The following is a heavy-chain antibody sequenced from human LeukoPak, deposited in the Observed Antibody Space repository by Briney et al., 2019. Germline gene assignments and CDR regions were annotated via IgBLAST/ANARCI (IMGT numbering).Heavy chain of an antibody. V-gene: IGHV1-69*05. Sequence: ASVKVSCKASGGTFSSYAISWVRQAPGQGLEWMGGIIPIFGTANYAQKFQGRVTITTYESRSTAYMELSSLRSEDTAVYYCARAPVDCSSTSCYLVQNYYYYMDVWGKGTTVTVSS. CDR1: GGTFSSYA. CDR2: IIPIFGTA. D-gene: IGHD2-2*01. J-gene: IGHJ6*03. CDR3: ARAPVDCSSTSCYLVQNYYYYMDV.